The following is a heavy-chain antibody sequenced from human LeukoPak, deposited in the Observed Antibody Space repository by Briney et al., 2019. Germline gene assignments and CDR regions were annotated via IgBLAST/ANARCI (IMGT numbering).Heavy chain of an antibody. CDR2: ISAYNGNT. Sequence: GASVKVSCKASGYTFTSYGISWVRQAPGQGLEWMGWISAYNGNTNFTQKLQGRVTMTTDTSTSTAYMELRSLRSDDMAVYYCARLVAATFDYWGQGTLVTVSS. D-gene: IGHD2-15*01. J-gene: IGHJ4*02. V-gene: IGHV1-18*03. CDR1: GYTFTSYG. CDR3: ARLVAATFDY.